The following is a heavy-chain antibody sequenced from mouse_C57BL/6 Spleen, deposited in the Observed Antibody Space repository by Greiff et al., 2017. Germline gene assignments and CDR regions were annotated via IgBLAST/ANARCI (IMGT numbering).Heavy chain of an antibody. CDR3: ARWWLLRTPYFDY. D-gene: IGHD2-3*01. J-gene: IGHJ2*02. Sequence: QVQLKESGAELMKPGASVKLSCKATGYTFTGYWIEWVKQRPGHGLEWIGEILPGSGSTNYNEKFKGKDTFTADTSSNTAYMQHSSLTTEDSSFYYCARWWLLRTPYFDYWGQGTSLTVSS. CDR2: ILPGSGST. CDR1: GYTFTGYW. V-gene: IGHV1-9*01.